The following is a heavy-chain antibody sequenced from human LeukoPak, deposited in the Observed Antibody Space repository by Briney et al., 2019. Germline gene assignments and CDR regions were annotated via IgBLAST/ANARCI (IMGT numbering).Heavy chain of an antibody. CDR2: MNPNSGNT. CDR3: ARGTITDP. J-gene: IGHJ5*02. V-gene: IGHV1-8*02. Sequence: ASVKVSCKASGYTFTSYDINWVRQATGQGREWMGWMNPNSGNTGYAKKFQGRVTMTRNTSISTAYMELSSLRSDDTAVYDCARGTITDPWGQGTLVTVSS. CDR1: GYTFTSYD. D-gene: IGHD5-12*01.